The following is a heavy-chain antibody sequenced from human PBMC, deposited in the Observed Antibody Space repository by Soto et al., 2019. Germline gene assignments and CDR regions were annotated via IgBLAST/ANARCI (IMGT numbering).Heavy chain of an antibody. D-gene: IGHD2-15*01. CDR3: ARALGYCSGGSCYWRFDY. V-gene: IGHV5-10-1*01. Sequence: PGESLKISCKGSGYSFTSYWISWVRQMPGKGLEWMGRIDPSDSYTNYSPSFQGHVTISADKSISTAYLQWSSLKASDTAMYYFARALGYCSGGSCYWRFDYWGQGTLVSVSS. CDR2: IDPSDSYT. J-gene: IGHJ4*02. CDR1: GYSFTSYW.